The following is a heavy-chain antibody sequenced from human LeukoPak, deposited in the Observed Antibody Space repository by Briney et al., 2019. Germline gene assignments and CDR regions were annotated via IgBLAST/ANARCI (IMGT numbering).Heavy chain of an antibody. D-gene: IGHD4-4*01. CDR2: IYHSGHT. CDR1: GASVSSDY. J-gene: IGHJ5*02. CDR3: ARHPFQYPFDH. Sequence: SETLSLTCTVSGASVSSDYWSWIRQSPGEGLEWIGYIYHSGHTMSNPSLKSRVSLSLDTSNNQFSLKLSSVTAADTAVYYCARHPFQYPFDHWGQGTVVSVSS. V-gene: IGHV4-59*08.